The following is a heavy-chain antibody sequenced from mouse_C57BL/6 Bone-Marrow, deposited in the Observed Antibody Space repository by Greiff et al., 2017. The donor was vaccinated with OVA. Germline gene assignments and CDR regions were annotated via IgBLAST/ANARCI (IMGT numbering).Heavy chain of an antibody. CDR2: IHPNSGST. V-gene: IGHV1-64*01. J-gene: IGHJ4*01. D-gene: IGHD1-1*01. CDR1: GYTFTSYW. CDR3: ARGYYYGSPLYAMDY. Sequence: QVQLQQPGAELVKPGASVKLSCKASGYTFTSYWMHWVKQRPGQGLEWIGMIHPNSGSTNYNEKFKSKATLTVDKSSSTAYMQLSSLTSEDSAVYYCARGYYYGSPLYAMDYWGQGTSVTVSS.